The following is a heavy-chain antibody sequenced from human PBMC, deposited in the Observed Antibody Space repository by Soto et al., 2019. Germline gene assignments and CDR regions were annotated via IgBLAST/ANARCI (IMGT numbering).Heavy chain of an antibody. D-gene: IGHD3-9*01. CDR2: ISYDGSNK. V-gene: IGHV3-30*18. CDR3: AKEFILRYFAWLLPTDY. CDR1: GFTFSNYG. J-gene: IGHJ4*02. Sequence: PGGSLRLSCAASGFTFSNYGMHWVRQAPGKVLEWVAVISYDGSNKYYADSVKGRFTISRDNSKNTLYLQMNSLRAEDTAVFYCAKEFILRYFAWLLPTDYWGQGTLVTVSS.